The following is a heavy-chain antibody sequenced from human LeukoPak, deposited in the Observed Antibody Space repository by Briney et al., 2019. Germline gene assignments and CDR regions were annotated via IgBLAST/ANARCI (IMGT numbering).Heavy chain of an antibody. CDR2: IYYSGST. CDR3: ARWSSSGWYAGDWFDP. V-gene: IGHV4-59*08. D-gene: IGHD6-19*01. J-gene: IGHJ5*02. Sequence: SETLSLTCTVSGGSISSYYWSWIRQPPGKGLEWIGYIYYSGSTNYNPSLKSRVTISVDTSKNQFSLKLSSVTAADTAVYYCARWSSSGWYAGDWFDPWGQGTLVTVSS. CDR1: GGSISSYY.